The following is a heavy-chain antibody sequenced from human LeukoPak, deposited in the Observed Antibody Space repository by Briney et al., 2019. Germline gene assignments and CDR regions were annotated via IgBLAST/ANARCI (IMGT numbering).Heavy chain of an antibody. CDR1: GFTFSGHW. CDR2: INQGGSDK. J-gene: IGHJ4*02. V-gene: IGHV3-7*01. Sequence: GGSLRLSCAASGFTFSGHWMSWVRQAPGKGLEWVANINQGGSDKYYVDSVKGRFTMSRDNANNLLYLQMNSLRGEDTAVYYCTRDRSRAEDDWGRGTLVTVSS. CDR3: TRDRSRAEDD. D-gene: IGHD1-14*01.